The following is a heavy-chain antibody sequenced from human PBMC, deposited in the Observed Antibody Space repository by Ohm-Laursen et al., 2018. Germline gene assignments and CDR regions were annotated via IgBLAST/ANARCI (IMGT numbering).Heavy chain of an antibody. V-gene: IGHV3-48*03. CDR1: GFTFSSYE. J-gene: IGHJ4*02. CDR3: AREEVGGGVDY. D-gene: IGHD1-26*01. Sequence: SLRLSCSASGFTFSSYEMNWVRQAPGKGLEWVSYISSSGSTIHYADSVKGRFTISRDNAKNSLYLQMNSLRAEDTAVYYCAREEVGGGVDYWGQGTLVTVSS. CDR2: ISSSGSTI.